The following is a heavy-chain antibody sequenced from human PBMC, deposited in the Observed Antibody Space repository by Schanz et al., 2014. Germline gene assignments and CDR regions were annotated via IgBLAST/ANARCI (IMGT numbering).Heavy chain of an antibody. CDR3: AKARRKSNCSGGRRFPYSSYGMDL. J-gene: IGHJ6*02. CDR1: GFTLSNSD. V-gene: IGHV3-23*04. D-gene: IGHD2-15*01. Sequence: VQLVESGGGVVQPGRSLRLSCAASGFTLSNSDMHWVRQGTGKGLEWVSTISASGGSTYYGDSVKGRFSISRDNSKNTLYLQKNSLRAEGPAVYFCAKARRKSNCSGGRRFPYSSYGMDLWGQGTTVTVSS. CDR2: ISASGGST.